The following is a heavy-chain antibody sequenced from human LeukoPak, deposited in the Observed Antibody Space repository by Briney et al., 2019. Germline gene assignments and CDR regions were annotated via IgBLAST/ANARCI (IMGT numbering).Heavy chain of an antibody. D-gene: IGHD6-13*01. J-gene: IGHJ3*02. CDR2: IYTSGST. CDR1: GGSISSYY. V-gene: IGHV4-4*09. CDR3: ARGPGYSSSWYPGAFDI. Sequence: PSETLSLTCTVSGGSISSYYWSWIRQPPGKGLEWIGYIYTSGSTNYNPSLKSRVTISVDTSKNQFSLKLSSVTAADTAVYYCARGPGYSSSWYPGAFDIWGQGTMVTVSS.